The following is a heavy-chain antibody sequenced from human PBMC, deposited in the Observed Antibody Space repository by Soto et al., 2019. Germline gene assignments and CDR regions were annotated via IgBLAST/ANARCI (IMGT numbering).Heavy chain of an antibody. J-gene: IGHJ4*02. CDR1: GYTFTLHG. V-gene: IGHV1-3*01. CDR3: ARATYYSGSGSRYYFDY. D-gene: IGHD3-10*01. CDR2: INAGNENT. Sequence: QVQLVQSGAEVKKPGASVKVSCKASGYTFTLHGIHWVRQAPGQRLEWMGWINAGNENTRYSQSFQDRVTITRDTSASTAYMELRSLRSEYTAVYYCARATYYSGSGSRYYFDYRGQGTSVTVPS.